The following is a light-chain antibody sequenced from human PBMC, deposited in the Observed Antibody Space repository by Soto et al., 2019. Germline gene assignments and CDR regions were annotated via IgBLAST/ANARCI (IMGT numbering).Light chain of an antibody. CDR3: SSYTTTATVV. CDR1: SSDVGAYNY. V-gene: IGLV2-14*01. Sequence: QSALTQPASVSGSPGQSITISCTGTSSDVGAYNYVSWYQQHPDKAPKLMIYEVSDRPSGISNRFSGSKSGNMASLTISGLQAEDEADYYCSSYTTTATVVFGGGTKLTVL. J-gene: IGLJ2*01. CDR2: EVS.